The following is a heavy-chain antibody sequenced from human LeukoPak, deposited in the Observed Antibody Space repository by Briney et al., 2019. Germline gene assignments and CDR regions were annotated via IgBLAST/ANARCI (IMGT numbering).Heavy chain of an antibody. V-gene: IGHV3-21*01. Sequence: PGGSLRLSCAAYGFTFSSYNMNWVRQPPGKGLEWVSSISSSSSSIYYADSVRGRFTISRDNAKNSLYLQMNSLRAEDTAVYYCARAPFYGSGKPYYYYYYMDVWGKGTTVTVSS. J-gene: IGHJ6*03. CDR2: ISSSSSSI. D-gene: IGHD3-10*01. CDR1: GFTFSSYN. CDR3: ARAPFYGSGKPYYYYYYMDV.